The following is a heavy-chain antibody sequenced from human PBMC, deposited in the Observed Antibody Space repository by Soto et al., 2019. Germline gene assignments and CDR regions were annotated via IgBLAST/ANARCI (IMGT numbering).Heavy chain of an antibody. CDR1: GFTVSSNY. CDR2: IYSGGST. D-gene: IGHD1-20*01. CDR3: ARTKYNWNDVLWFDP. Sequence: GGSLRLSCAASGFTVSSNYMSWVRQAPGKGLEWVSVIYSGGSTYYADSVKGRFTISRDNSKNTLYLQMNSLRAEDTAVYYCARTKYNWNDVLWFDPWGQGTRHRLL. J-gene: IGHJ5*02. V-gene: IGHV3-53*01.